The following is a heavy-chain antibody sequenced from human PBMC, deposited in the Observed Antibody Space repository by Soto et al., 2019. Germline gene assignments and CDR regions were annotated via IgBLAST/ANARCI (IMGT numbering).Heavy chain of an antibody. CDR3: AREGEGDDRFDY. V-gene: IGHV3-66*01. D-gene: IGHD2-21*02. CDR1: GFTVSSNY. Sequence: EVQLVESGGGLVQPGGSLRLSCAASGFTVSSNYMSWVRQAPGKGLEWVSVIYSGGSTYYADSVKGRFTISRDNSKNALYLQMNSLRAEDTAVYYCAREGEGDDRFDYWGQGTLVTVSS. CDR2: IYSGGST. J-gene: IGHJ4*02.